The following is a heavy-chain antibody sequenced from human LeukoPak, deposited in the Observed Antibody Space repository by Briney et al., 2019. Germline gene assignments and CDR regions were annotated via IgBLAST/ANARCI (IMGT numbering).Heavy chain of an antibody. CDR1: GFTFSRYS. Sequence: GGSLRLSCAASGFTFSRYSVNWVRQAPGKGLEWVANIEEHGSQKYYVDSVKGRFTISRDNAQNSLFLQMNSLRAEDTALYYCARILRLHTPRASDIWGQGTMVTVSS. J-gene: IGHJ3*02. D-gene: IGHD5-24*01. V-gene: IGHV3-7*05. CDR3: ARILRLHTPRASDI. CDR2: IEEHGSQK.